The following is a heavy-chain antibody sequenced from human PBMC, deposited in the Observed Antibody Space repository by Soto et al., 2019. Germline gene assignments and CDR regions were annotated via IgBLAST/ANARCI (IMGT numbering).Heavy chain of an antibody. J-gene: IGHJ4*02. V-gene: IGHV1-8*01. D-gene: IGHD6-6*01. Sequence: SVNVSCKSSVYALTSYAINLVRQATGQGLEWMGWMNPNSGNTGYAQKFQGRVTMTRNTSISTAYMELSRLRSEDTAVYYCARPGRIAARLRGLDYWGQGTLVTGSS. CDR3: ARPGRIAARLRGLDY. CDR2: MNPNSGNT. CDR1: VYALTSYA.